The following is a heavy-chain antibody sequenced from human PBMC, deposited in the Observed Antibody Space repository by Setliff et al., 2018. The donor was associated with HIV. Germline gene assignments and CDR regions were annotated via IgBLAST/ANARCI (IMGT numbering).Heavy chain of an antibody. Sequence: PVGSLRLSCAASGFTFDDYAMHWVRQAPGKGLEWVSGISWNSGSIDYADSVKGRFTISRDNAKNSLYLQMNSLRTEDTALYYCVRDSNTISTTDAFDIWGQGTVVTVSS. D-gene: IGHD1-1*01. CDR2: ISWNSGSI. J-gene: IGHJ3*02. CDR3: VRDSNTISTTDAFDI. V-gene: IGHV3-9*01. CDR1: GFTFDDYA.